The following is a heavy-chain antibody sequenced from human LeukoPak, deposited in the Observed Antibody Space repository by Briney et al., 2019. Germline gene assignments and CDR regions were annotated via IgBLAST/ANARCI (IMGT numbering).Heavy chain of an antibody. CDR2: IIPIFGTA. CDR1: GGTFSSYA. Sequence: GASVKVSCKASGGTFSSYAISWVRQAPGQGLEWMGGIIPIFGTANYAQKFQGRVTITADESTSTAYMELSSLRSEDTAVYYCVRPMGDCSSTSCYSWWFDPWGQGTLVTVSS. CDR3: VRPMGDCSSTSCYSWWFDP. J-gene: IGHJ5*02. D-gene: IGHD2-2*01. V-gene: IGHV1-69*13.